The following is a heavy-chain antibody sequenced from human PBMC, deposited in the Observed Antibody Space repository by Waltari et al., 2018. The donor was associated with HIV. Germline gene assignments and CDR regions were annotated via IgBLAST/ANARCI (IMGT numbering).Heavy chain of an antibody. V-gene: IGHV3-30*09. CDR3: ARGINFGENSGYGLWYLDK. J-gene: IGHJ4*02. CDR1: GFTFTTYG. CDR2: IYRDGGHK. Sequence: QVQLAELGGGVVQSGASLRLSCATSGFTFTTYGFPWVRQTPGKGLAWVAAIYRDGGHKSYSTSVQGRFGISRDNMKNTVHLQMKSLRVDDTGVYFCARGINFGENSGYGLWYLDKWGPGARVTVSS. D-gene: IGHD3-10*01.